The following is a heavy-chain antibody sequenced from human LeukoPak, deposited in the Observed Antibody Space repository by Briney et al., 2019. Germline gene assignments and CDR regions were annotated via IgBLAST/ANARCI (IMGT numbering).Heavy chain of an antibody. CDR3: ARGSYGGNSYDAFDI. Sequence: GASVKVSFEASRYTFTDYYMHWVRQAPGQGLEWMAWIDPNSGGTNYAQKFQGRVTMTRDTSISTAYMELSRLTSDDTAVYYCARGSYGGNSYDAFDIWGQGTMVTVSS. J-gene: IGHJ3*02. D-gene: IGHD4-23*01. V-gene: IGHV1-2*02. CDR2: IDPNSGGT. CDR1: RYTFTDYY.